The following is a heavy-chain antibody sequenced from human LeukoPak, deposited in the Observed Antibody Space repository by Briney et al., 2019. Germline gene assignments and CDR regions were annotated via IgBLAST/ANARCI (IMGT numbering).Heavy chain of an antibody. V-gene: IGHV3-7*01. J-gene: IGHJ4*02. CDR1: GFTFSSSF. D-gene: IGHD3-3*01. CDR3: AREWNIQYSMGVDY. CDR2: IAQDGGEK. Sequence: GGSLRLSCAASGFTFSSSFMSWVRQTPGKGLEWVANIAQDGGEKNYVVSVEGRFTISRDNAKNPLYLEMNLLRAEDTAVYYCAREWNIQYSMGVDYWGQGTLVTVSS.